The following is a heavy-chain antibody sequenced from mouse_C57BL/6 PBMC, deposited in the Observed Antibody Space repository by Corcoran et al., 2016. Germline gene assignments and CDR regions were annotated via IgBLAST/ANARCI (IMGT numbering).Heavy chain of an antibody. J-gene: IGHJ2*01. CDR3: APPYGSSYVGFDY. CDR1: GYTFTTYG. D-gene: IGHD1-1*01. CDR2: INTYSGVP. V-gene: IGHV9-3*01. Sequence: QIQLVQSGPELKKPAATVQISCKASGYTFTTYGMSWVKQAPGKGLKWMGWINTYSGVPTYADDFKGRFAFSLETSASTAYLQINNLKNEDTATYFCAPPYGSSYVGFDYWGQGTTLTVSS.